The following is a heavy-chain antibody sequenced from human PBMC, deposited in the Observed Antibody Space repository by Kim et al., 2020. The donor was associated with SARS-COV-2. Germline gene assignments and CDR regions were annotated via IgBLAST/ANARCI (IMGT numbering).Heavy chain of an antibody. V-gene: IGHV3-11*01. Sequence: GSLRLSCAASGFTFSDYYMSWIRQAPGKGLEWVSYISSSGSTIYYADSVKGRFTISRDNAKNSLYLQMNSLRAEDTAVYYCAAKRDYYDSSGYYVGAFDIWGQGTMVTVSS. CDR1: GFTFSDYY. D-gene: IGHD3-22*01. CDR2: ISSSGSTI. J-gene: IGHJ3*02. CDR3: AAKRDYYDSSGYYVGAFDI.